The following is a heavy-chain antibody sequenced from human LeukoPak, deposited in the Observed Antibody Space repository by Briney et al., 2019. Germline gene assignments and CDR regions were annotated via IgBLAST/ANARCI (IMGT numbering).Heavy chain of an antibody. D-gene: IGHD5-12*01. CDR1: GGSISSYY. V-gene: IGHV4-59*08. J-gene: IGHJ2*01. Sequence: PSETLSLTCTVSGGSISSYYWSWIRQPPGKGLEWIGYIYYSGSTNYNPSLKSRVTISVDTSKNQFSLKLSSVTAADTAVYYCARSPPDIVATIAGWYFDLWGRGTLVTVSS. CDR2: IYYSGST. CDR3: ARSPPDIVATIAGWYFDL.